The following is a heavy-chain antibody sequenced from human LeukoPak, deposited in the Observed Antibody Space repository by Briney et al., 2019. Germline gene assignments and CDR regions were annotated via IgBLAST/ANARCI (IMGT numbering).Heavy chain of an antibody. CDR1: GYTFTDYY. D-gene: IGHD3-3*01. V-gene: IGHV1-2*02. J-gene: IGHJ4*02. CDR2: INPNSGGT. CDR3: ARDYDFWSGVLDY. Sequence: ASVKVSCKASGYTFTDYYMHWVRQAPGQGLEWMGWINPNSGGTNYAQKFQGRVTMTRDTSISTAYMELSRLRSDDTAVYYSARDYDFWSGVLDYWGQGTLVTVSS.